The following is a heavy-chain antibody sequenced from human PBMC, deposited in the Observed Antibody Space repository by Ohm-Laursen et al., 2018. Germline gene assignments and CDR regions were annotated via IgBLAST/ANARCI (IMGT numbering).Heavy chain of an antibody. CDR3: ARHNPDSTGGYQDAFDI. Sequence: SETLSLTCFVSGGSISTYYWSWIRQPPGKGLEWTGYIHYSGNTNHNPSLRSRVTISVDPSKNQFSLQLTSVTAADTAVYYCARHNPDSTGGYQDAFDIWGQGTMVTVSS. D-gene: IGHD2-8*02. V-gene: IGHV4-59*08. CDR2: IHYSGNT. CDR1: GGSISTYY. J-gene: IGHJ3*02.